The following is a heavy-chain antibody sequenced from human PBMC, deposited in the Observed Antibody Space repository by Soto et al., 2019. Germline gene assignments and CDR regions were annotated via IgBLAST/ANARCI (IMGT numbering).Heavy chain of an antibody. V-gene: IGHV1-18*01. CDR3: AMVDVYVTPSPQDV. CDR2: INTYNGNT. J-gene: IGHJ6*02. D-gene: IGHD3-16*01. Sequence: QVQLVQSGAEVKNPGASVKVSCKASGYTFTRYGIVWARQAPGQGLEWMGWINTYNGNTNYAQNVQGKVTLTTDTSKSTAYMELRSLRSNDTAIYYCAMVDVYVTPSPQDVWGQGTTVSVSS. CDR1: GYTFTRYG.